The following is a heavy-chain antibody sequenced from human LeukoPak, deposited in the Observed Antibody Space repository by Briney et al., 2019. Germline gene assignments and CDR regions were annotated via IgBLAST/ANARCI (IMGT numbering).Heavy chain of an antibody. CDR1: GYSISSGYY. CDR3: ARVPGPNWFDP. Sequence: PSETLSLTCTVSGYSISSGYYWGWIRQPPGKGLEWIGCIYQSGSTYYNPSLKSRVTISVDTSKNHFSLKLSSVTAADTAVYYCARVPGPNWFDPWGQGTLVTVSS. CDR2: IYQSGST. V-gene: IGHV4-38-2*02. J-gene: IGHJ5*02.